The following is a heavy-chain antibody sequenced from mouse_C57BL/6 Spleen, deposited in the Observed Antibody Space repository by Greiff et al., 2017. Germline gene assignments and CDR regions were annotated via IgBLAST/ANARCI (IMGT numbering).Heavy chain of an antibody. CDR2: IDPEDGEN. D-gene: IGHD1-1*01. CDR1: GFNIKDYY. CDR3: APTVVAPLDY. Sequence: VLLMQSGAELVKPGASVKLSCTASGFNIKDYYMHWVKQRTEQGLEWIGRIDPEDGENKYAPKFQGKATITADTSSNTAYLQLSSLTSEDTAVYYCAPTVVAPLDYWGQGTTLTVSS. J-gene: IGHJ2*01. V-gene: IGHV14-2*01.